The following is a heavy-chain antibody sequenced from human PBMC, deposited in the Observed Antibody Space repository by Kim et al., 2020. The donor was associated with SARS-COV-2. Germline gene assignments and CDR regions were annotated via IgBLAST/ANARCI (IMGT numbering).Heavy chain of an antibody. J-gene: IGHJ6*02. CDR1: RFTFSSYA. CDR3: ARALDILTGDARGMDV. D-gene: IGHD3-9*01. V-gene: IGHV3-30-3*01. Sequence: GGSLRLSCAASRFTFSSYAMHWVRQAPGKGLEWVAVISYDGNNKYYADSVKGRFTISRDNSKNTLYLQMNSLRAEDTAVYYCARALDILTGDARGMDVWGQGTTATVSS. CDR2: ISYDGNNK.